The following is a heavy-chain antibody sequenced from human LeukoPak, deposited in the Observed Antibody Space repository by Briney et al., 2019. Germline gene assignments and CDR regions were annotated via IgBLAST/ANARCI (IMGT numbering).Heavy chain of an antibody. J-gene: IGHJ3*02. CDR2: IIPIFGTA. CDR3: ARGHSSSWSDAFDI. Sequence: SVKVSCKXSGGTFSSYAISWVRQAPGQGLEWMGGIIPIFGTANYAQKFQGRVTITADESTSTAYMELSSLRSEDTAVYYCARGHSSSWSDAFDIWGQGTMVTVSS. D-gene: IGHD6-13*01. CDR1: GGTFSSYA. V-gene: IGHV1-69*01.